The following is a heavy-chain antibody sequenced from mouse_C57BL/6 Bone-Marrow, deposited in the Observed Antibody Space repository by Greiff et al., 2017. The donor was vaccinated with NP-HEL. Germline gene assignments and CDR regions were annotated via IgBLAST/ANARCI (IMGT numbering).Heavy chain of an antibody. CDR2: IYPGDGDT. Sequence: VQLQESGPELVKPGASVKISCKASGYAFSSSWMNWVKQRPGKGLEWIGRIYPGDGDTNYNGKFKGKATLTADKSSSTAYMQLSSLTSEDSAVYFCARNPLDYWGQGTTLTVSS. CDR3: ARNPLDY. V-gene: IGHV1-82*01. J-gene: IGHJ2*01. CDR1: GYAFSSSW.